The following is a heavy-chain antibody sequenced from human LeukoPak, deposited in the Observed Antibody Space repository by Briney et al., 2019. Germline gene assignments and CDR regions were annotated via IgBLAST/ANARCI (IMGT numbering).Heavy chain of an antibody. V-gene: IGHV3-15*01. CDR3: TTDLMDTMIVPHCHDY. CDR1: GFTFSNAW. Sequence: PGGSLRLSCAASGFTFSNAWMSWVRQAPGKGLEWVGRIKSKTDGGTTDYAAPVKGRFTISRDDSKNTLYLQMNSLKTEDTAVYYCTTDLMDTMIVPHCHDYWGQGTLVTVSS. D-gene: IGHD3-22*01. CDR2: IKSKTDGGTT. J-gene: IGHJ4*02.